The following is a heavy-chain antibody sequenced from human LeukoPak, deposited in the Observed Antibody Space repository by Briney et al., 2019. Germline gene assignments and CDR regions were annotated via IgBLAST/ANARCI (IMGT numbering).Heavy chain of an antibody. D-gene: IGHD3-22*01. Sequence: SRTLSLTCTVSGGSISSGDYYWSWIRQPPGKGLEWIGYIYYSGSTYYNPSLKSRVTISVDTSKNQFSLKLSSVTAADTAVYYCARGPAGPYYYHSSGYCLPDYWGQGTLVTVSS. J-gene: IGHJ4*02. CDR3: ARGPAGPYYYHSSGYCLPDY. V-gene: IGHV4-30-4*08. CDR1: GGSISSGDYY. CDR2: IYYSGST.